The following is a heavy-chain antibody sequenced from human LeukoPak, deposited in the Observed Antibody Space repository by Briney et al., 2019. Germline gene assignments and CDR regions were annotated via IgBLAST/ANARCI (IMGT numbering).Heavy chain of an antibody. CDR3: ARDSSSYQGVAFDI. Sequence: GGSLRLSCAASGFTFSDYYMSWIRQAPGKGLEWVSYISSSGSTIYYADSVKGRFTISRDNAKNSLYLQMNGLRAEDTAVYYCARDSSSYQGVAFDIWGQGTMVTVSS. D-gene: IGHD6-6*01. J-gene: IGHJ3*02. CDR1: GFTFSDYY. CDR2: ISSSGSTI. V-gene: IGHV3-11*01.